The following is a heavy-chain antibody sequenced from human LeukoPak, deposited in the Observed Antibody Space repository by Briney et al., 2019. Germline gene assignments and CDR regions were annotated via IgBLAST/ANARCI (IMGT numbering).Heavy chain of an antibody. CDR3: ARRHKHYYQIDY. J-gene: IGHJ4*02. V-gene: IGHV1-46*01. CDR2: VNPSGGST. D-gene: IGHD1-26*01. CDR1: GYTFTGYY. Sequence: EASVKVSCKASGYTFTGYYMHWVRQAPGQGLEWMGMVNPSGGSTSYAQKFQGRVTMTRDTSTTTVYMELSSLRSDDTAVFYCARRHKHYYQIDYWGQGTLVTVSS.